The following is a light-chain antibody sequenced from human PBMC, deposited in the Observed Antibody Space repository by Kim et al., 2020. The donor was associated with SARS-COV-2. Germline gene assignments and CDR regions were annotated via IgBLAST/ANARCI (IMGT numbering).Light chain of an antibody. CDR3: QQYNAWPPGDT. J-gene: IGKJ2*01. V-gene: IGKV3-15*01. CDR2: GAS. Sequence: EIVMTQSPVTLSVSPGERATLSCRASQSVSSNLAWYQQKPGQAPRLLIYGASTRATGTPARFSGSGSGTEFTLTISSLQSEDFALYYCQQYNAWPPGDTFGQGTKPEI. CDR1: QSVSSN.